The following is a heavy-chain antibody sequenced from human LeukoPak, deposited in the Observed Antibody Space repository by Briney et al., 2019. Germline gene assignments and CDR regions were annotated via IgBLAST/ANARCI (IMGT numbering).Heavy chain of an antibody. V-gene: IGHV1-18*01. CDR1: GYTFTSYG. CDR2: ISAYNGNT. Sequence: ASVKVSCKASGYTFTSYGISWVRQAPGQGLEWMGWISAYNGNTNYAQKLQGRVTMTTDTSTSTAYMELRSLRSDDTAVYYCAISYDSSGYPSPFDYWGQGTLVTVSS. J-gene: IGHJ4*02. D-gene: IGHD3-22*01. CDR3: AISYDSSGYPSPFDY.